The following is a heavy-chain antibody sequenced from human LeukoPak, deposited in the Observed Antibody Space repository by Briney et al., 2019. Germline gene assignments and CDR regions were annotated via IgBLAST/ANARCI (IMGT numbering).Heavy chain of an antibody. Sequence: ASVKVSCKVSGYTLTELSMHWVRQAPGKGLEWMGGFDPEDGETIYAQKFQGRVTMTEDTSTDTAYMELCSLRSEDTAVYYCATQSGQLLVSPLDYWGQGTLVTVSS. CDR3: ATQSGQLLVSPLDY. J-gene: IGHJ4*02. V-gene: IGHV1-24*01. CDR2: FDPEDGET. CDR1: GYTLTELS. D-gene: IGHD2-2*01.